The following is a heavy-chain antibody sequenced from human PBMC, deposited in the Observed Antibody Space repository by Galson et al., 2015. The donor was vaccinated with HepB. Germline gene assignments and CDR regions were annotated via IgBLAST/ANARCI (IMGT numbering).Heavy chain of an antibody. CDR1: GGSISSANYY. CDR3: ARHVSRESYYGSGNYYNFDS. Sequence: SETLSLTCTVSGGSISSANYYWDWIRQPPGKGLEWIGSIYYRGSTYYNPSLESRVTMSVDTSKNQFSLKLSSVTAADTAVYYCARHVSRESYYGSGNYYNFDSWGQGTLVTVSS. V-gene: IGHV4-39*01. CDR2: IYYRGST. D-gene: IGHD3-10*01. J-gene: IGHJ4*02.